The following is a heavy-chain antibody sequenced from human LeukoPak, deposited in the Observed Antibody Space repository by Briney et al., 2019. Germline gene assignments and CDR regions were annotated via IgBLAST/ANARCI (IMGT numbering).Heavy chain of an antibody. CDR2: IDCDDDT. J-gene: IGHJ4*01. V-gene: IGHV2-70*04. D-gene: IGHD3-22*01. CDR3: ARMAQDSSGLFEY. Sequence: KASGPALVKPTQTLTLTCTFSGFSLRTGGRGVNGIRQPQGKAREGLPRIDCDDDTFYSTSLKTRLTISKDTSKNQVVLTMTNMDPVDTATYYCARMAQDSSGLFEYWGQGTLVTVSS. CDR1: GFSLRTGGRG.